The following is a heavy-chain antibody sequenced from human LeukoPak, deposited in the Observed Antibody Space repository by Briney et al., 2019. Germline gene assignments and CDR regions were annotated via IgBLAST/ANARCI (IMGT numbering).Heavy chain of an antibody. J-gene: IGHJ3*02. D-gene: IGHD3-10*01. V-gene: IGHV3-30-3*01. Sequence: GGSLRLSCAASGFTFSSYEMNWVRQAPGKGLEWVAVISYDGSNKYYADSVKGRFTISRDNSKNTVYLQMNSLRAEDTAVYYCARQGNYGSGSYVRDAFDIWGQGTMVIVSS. CDR2: ISYDGSNK. CDR1: GFTFSSYE. CDR3: ARQGNYGSGSYVRDAFDI.